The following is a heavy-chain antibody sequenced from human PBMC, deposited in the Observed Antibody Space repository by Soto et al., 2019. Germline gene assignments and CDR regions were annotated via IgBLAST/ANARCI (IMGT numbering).Heavy chain of an antibody. CDR3: ARDDSDYLRGSYSPFWY. CDR1: GYTFTNFG. Sequence: ASVKVSCKASGYTFTNFGISWVRQAPGQGLERMGWISAYNGNTNYAQKLQGRVTMTTDTSTSTAYMELRSLRSDDTAVYYCARDDSDYLRGSYSPFWYWGQGTLVTVSS. V-gene: IGHV1-18*01. CDR2: ISAYNGNT. D-gene: IGHD3-16*01. J-gene: IGHJ4*02.